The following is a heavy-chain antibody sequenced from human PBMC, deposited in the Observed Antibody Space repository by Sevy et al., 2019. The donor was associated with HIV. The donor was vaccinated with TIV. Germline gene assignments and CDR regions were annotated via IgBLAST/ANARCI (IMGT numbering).Heavy chain of an antibody. D-gene: IGHD3-22*01. Sequence: GGSLRLSCAASGFTFSSYSMNWVRQAPGKGLEWVSYISSSSSTIYYADSVKGGFTISRDNAMNSLYLQMNSLGDEDTAVYYWASDSSGTTEGYFDYWGQGTLVTVSS. J-gene: IGHJ4*02. CDR1: GFTFSSYS. V-gene: IGHV3-48*02. CDR3: ASDSSGTTEGYFDY. CDR2: ISSSSSTI.